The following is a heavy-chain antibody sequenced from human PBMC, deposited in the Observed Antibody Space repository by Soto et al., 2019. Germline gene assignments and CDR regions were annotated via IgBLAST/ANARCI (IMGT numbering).Heavy chain of an antibody. CDR2: ISSSGSTI. V-gene: IGHV3-11*01. CDR1: GFTFSDYY. J-gene: IGHJ4*02. D-gene: IGHD2-2*01. Sequence: GGSLRLSCAASGFTFSDYYMSWIRQAPGKGLEWVSYISSSGSTIYYTDSVKGRFTISRDNAKNSLYLQMNSLRAEDTAVYYCARVAGGTVVPAATLDYWGQGTLVTVSS. CDR3: ARVAGGTVVPAATLDY.